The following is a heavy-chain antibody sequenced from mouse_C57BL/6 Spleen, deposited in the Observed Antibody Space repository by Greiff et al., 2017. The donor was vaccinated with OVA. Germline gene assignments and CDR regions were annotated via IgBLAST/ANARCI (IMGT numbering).Heavy chain of an antibody. Sequence: QVQLKQSGAELVRPGASVKLSCKASGYTFTDYYINWVKQRPGQGLEWIARIYPGSGNTYYNEKFKGKATLTAEKSSSTAYMQLSSLTAEDSAVYFCAREDGSSPWYFDVWGTGTTVTVSS. D-gene: IGHD1-1*01. J-gene: IGHJ1*03. CDR1: GYTFTDYY. CDR2: IYPGSGNT. V-gene: IGHV1-76*01. CDR3: AREDGSSPWYFDV.